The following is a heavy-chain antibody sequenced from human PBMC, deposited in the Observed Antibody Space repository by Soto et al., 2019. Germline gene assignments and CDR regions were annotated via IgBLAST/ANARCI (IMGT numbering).Heavy chain of an antibody. CDR2: ISGSGGST. CDR1: GFTFSSYA. CDR3: AKGSYYDYVWGSYRSTLVGAFDI. Sequence: PGGSLRLSCAASGFTFSSYAMSWVRQAPGKGLEWVSAISGSGGSTYYADSVKGRFTISRDNSKNTLYLQMNSLRAEDTAVYYCAKGSYYDYVWGSYRSTLVGAFDIWGQGTMVTVSS. V-gene: IGHV3-23*01. J-gene: IGHJ3*02. D-gene: IGHD3-16*02.